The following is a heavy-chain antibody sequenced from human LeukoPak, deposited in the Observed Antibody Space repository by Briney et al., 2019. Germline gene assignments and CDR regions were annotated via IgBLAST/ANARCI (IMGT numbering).Heavy chain of an antibody. CDR3: ARSVRKNWGWQYFDL. D-gene: IGHD7-27*01. J-gene: IGHJ2*01. CDR1: GGSINIYY. Sequence: SETLSLTCTVSGGSINIYYWSWIRQTPGKGLEWIGYIYYSGSTNYHPSLKSRVTISVDTSTVSLMLSSVTAADTAVYYCARSVRKNWGWQYFDLWGRGTLVTVSS. V-gene: IGHV4-59*08. CDR2: IYYSGST.